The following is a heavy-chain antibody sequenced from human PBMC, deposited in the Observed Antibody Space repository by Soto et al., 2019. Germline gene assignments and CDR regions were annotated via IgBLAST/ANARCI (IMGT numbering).Heavy chain of an antibody. CDR2: ISSRSDI. CDR1: GFTFSTYS. D-gene: IGHD2-2*02. J-gene: IGHJ6*02. Sequence: GSLRLSCVGSGFTFSTYSINWVRQAPGKGLVWVSSISSRSDIYYADSVKGRFTISRDNAKNSVSLQMNSLRAEDTAVYYCAREYTAWPLAYGLDVWGQGTTVTVSS. CDR3: AREYTAWPLAYGLDV. V-gene: IGHV3-21*01.